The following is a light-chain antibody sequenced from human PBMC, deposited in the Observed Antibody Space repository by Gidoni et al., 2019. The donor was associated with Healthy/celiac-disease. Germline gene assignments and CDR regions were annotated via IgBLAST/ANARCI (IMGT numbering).Light chain of an antibody. Sequence: EIVLTQSPGTLSLSPGERATLSCRASQSVTSTYLAWYQQKPGQAPRLLIYGASNRATGIPDRFSGSGSGTDFTLTITSLEPEDFAVYYCQQYGSSPFWTFGQGTKVEIK. CDR3: QQYGSSPFWT. J-gene: IGKJ1*01. CDR2: GAS. CDR1: QSVTSTY. V-gene: IGKV3-20*01.